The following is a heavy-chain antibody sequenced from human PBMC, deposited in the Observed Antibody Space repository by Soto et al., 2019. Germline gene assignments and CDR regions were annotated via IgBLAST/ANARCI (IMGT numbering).Heavy chain of an antibody. D-gene: IGHD3-3*01. CDR3: AREGGVSGYFPDGFDI. CDR1: GDSINGYY. V-gene: IGHV4-59*01. Sequence: SETLSLTCTFSGDSINGYYWNWIRQSPGKGLEWIGYIHYTWYTNYNPSLNSRVTISLDKTNHQFSLQLTSVTAADTAVYYCAREGGVSGYFPDGFDIWGQGIMVTVSS. J-gene: IGHJ3*02. CDR2: IHYTWYT.